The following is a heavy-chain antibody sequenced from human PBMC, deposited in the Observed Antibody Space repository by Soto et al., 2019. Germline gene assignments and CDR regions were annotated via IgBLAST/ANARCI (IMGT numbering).Heavy chain of an antibody. J-gene: IGHJ6*02. CDR2: IYSGGST. CDR1: GFTVSSNY. CDR3: ARDRRTKHGMDV. Sequence: EVPLVESGGGLVQPGGSLRLSCAASGFTVSSNYMSWVRQAPGKGLEWVSVIYSGGSTYYADSVKGRFTISRDNSKATLYLQMNSLRDEGTAVYYCARDRRTKHGMDVWGQGTTVTVSS. V-gene: IGHV3-66*01. D-gene: IGHD1-7*01.